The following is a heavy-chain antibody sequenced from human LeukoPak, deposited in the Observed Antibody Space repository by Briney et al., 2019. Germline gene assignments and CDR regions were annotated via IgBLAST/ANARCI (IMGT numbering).Heavy chain of an antibody. J-gene: IGHJ4*02. Sequence: SETLSLTCTVSGGSTSTNYWSWIRQPPGKGLEGIGYISYNGNTKNNPSLKSRVTISVDTSKNQFSLRLSSVTAADTAVYYCARVVYSYGYSFDYWGQGTLVTVSS. CDR3: ARVVYSYGYSFDY. D-gene: IGHD5-18*01. CDR2: ISYNGNT. V-gene: IGHV4-59*01. CDR1: GGSTSTNY.